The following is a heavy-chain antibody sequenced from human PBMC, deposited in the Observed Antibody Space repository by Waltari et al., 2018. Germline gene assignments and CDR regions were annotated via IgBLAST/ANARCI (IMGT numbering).Heavy chain of an antibody. J-gene: IGHJ3*02. CDR3: AGITGPIDAFDI. D-gene: IGHD1-20*01. CDR2: ISSSSSYI. Sequence: ELQLMESGGSFVQPGRSLRLSCPGSGFTFGDYAMSWFRQAPGKGLEWVSSISSSSSYIYYADSVKGRFTISRDNAKNSLYLQMNSLRAEDTAVYYCAGITGPIDAFDIWGQGTMVTVSS. V-gene: IGHV3-21*01. CDR1: GFTFGDYA.